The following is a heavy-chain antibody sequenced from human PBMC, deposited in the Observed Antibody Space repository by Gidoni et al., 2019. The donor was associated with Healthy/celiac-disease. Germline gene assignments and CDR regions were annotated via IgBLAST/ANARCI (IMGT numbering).Heavy chain of an antibody. V-gene: IGHV1-8*01. D-gene: IGHD3-16*02. J-gene: IGHJ6*02. CDR3: AVVNTPSYYYYGMDV. CDR1: GYTFTSYD. Sequence: QVQLVQSGAEVKKPGASVKVSCKASGYTFTSYDINWVRQATGQGLEWMGWMNPNSGNTGYAQKFQGRVTMTRNTSISTAYMELSSLRSEDTAVYYCAVVNTPSYYYYGMDVWGQGTTVTVSS. CDR2: MNPNSGNT.